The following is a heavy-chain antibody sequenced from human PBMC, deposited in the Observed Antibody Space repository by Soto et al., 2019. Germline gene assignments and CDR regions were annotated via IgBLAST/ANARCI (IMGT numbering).Heavy chain of an antibody. CDR2: IKQDGSQK. D-gene: IGHD3-16*01. CDR3: APRVYDYVWGATDY. V-gene: IGHV3-7*05. J-gene: IGHJ4*02. Sequence: GGSLRLSCATSGFTFSRYWMSWVRQAPGKGLEWVANIKQDGSQKNYADSVKGRFTISRDNAKNSLSLQRNSLRAEDTAVYYCAPRVYDYVWGATDYWGQGTRVTVSS. CDR1: GFTFSRYW.